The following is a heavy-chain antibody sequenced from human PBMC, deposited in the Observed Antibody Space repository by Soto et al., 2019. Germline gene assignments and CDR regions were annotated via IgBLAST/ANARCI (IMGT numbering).Heavy chain of an antibody. CDR1: GGSISSYY. J-gene: IGHJ6*03. V-gene: IGHV4-59*01. CDR2: IYYSGST. D-gene: IGHD2-15*01. CDR3: ARARGGYCSGGGCYWARDYYYMDV. Sequence: SETLSLTCTVSGGSISSYYWSWIRQPPGKGLEWIGYIYYSGSTNYNPSLKSRVTISVDTSKNQFSLRLSSVTAADTAVYYCARARGGYCSGGGCYWARDYYYMDVWGKGTTVTVSS.